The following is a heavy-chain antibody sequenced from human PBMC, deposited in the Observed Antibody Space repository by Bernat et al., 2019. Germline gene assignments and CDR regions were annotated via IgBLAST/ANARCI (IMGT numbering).Heavy chain of an antibody. CDR1: GGSFSGYY. Sequence: QVQLQQWGAGLLKPSETLSLTCAVYGGSFSGYYWSWIRQPPGKGLEWIGEINHSGSTNYNPSLKSRVTISADTSKNQFSLKLSSVTAADTAVYYCARGPPYCSGGSCQGKDAFDIWGQGTMVTVSS. D-gene: IGHD2-15*01. J-gene: IGHJ3*02. V-gene: IGHV4-34*01. CDR2: INHSGST. CDR3: ARGPPYCSGGSCQGKDAFDI.